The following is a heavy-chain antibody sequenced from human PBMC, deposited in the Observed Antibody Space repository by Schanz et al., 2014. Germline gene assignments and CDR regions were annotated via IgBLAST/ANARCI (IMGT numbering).Heavy chain of an antibody. CDR2: ISGSGAST. J-gene: IGHJ3*02. D-gene: IGHD3-10*01. CDR3: AKGRYGELSAFDI. CDR1: GFIFRSFG. Sequence: GQLVESGGGVVQPGKSLRLSCATSGFIFRSFGIHWVRQAPGKGLEWVSGISGSGASTYYADSVKGRFTISRDNSKNTLYLQMNSLRAEDTAVYYCAKGRYGELSAFDIWGQGTMVAVSP. V-gene: IGHV3-23*04.